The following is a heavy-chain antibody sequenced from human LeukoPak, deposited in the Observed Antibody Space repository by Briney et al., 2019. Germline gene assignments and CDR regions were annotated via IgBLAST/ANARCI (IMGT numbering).Heavy chain of an antibody. D-gene: IGHD3-22*01. V-gene: IGHV5-51*01. CDR3: ARGVRGDYYYDSSGYPNWFDP. CDR1: GYSFTSYW. Sequence: GESLKISCKGSGYSFTSYWIGWVRQMPGKGLGWMGIIYPSDSDTRYSPSFQGQVTISADKSISTAYLQWSSLKASDTAMYYCARGVRGDYYYDSSGYPNWFDPWGQGTLVTVSS. J-gene: IGHJ5*02. CDR2: IYPSDSDT.